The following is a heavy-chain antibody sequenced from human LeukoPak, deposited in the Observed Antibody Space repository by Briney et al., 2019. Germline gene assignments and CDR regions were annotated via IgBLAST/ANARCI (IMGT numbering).Heavy chain of an antibody. J-gene: IGHJ6*04. CDR2: ISSSGSTI. V-gene: IGHV3-48*03. CDR3: AKAPAGLRYFDWLALNGMDV. D-gene: IGHD3-9*01. Sequence: PGGSLRLSCAASGFTFSSYEMNWVRQAPGKGLEWVSYISSSGSTIYYADSVKGRFTISRDNAKNSLYLQMNSLRAEDTAVYYCAKAPAGLRYFDWLALNGMDVWGKGTTVTVSS. CDR1: GFTFSSYE.